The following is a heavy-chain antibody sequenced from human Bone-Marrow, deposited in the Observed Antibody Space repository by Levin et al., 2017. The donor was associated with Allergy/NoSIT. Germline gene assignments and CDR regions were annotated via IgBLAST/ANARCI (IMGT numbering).Heavy chain of an antibody. CDR3: AGCYCGGDCYRVGYYGMDV. CDR1: GFTFSSYA. CDR2: ISSNGGST. D-gene: IGHD2-21*02. J-gene: IGHJ6*02. V-gene: IGHV3-64*02. Sequence: PGGSLRLSCAASGFTFSSYAMHWVRQAPGKGLEYVSAISSNGGSTYYADSVKGRFTISRDNSKNTLYLQMGSLRAEDMAVYYCAGCYCGGDCYRVGYYGMDVWGQGTTVTVSS.